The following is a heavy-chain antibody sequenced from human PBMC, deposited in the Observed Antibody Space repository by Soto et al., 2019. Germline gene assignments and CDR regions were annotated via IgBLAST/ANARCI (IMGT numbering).Heavy chain of an antibody. D-gene: IGHD6-13*01. CDR2: IYSGGST. CDR1: GFTVSSNY. J-gene: IGHJ4*02. V-gene: IGHV3-53*04. CDR3: ARSSIAAAGGYNY. Sequence: GGSLRLSCAASGFTVSSNYMSWVRQAPGKGLEWVSVIYSGGSTYYADSVKGRLTISRHNSKNTLYLQMNSLKAEDTAVYYWARSSIAAAGGYNYWGQGTLVTVSS.